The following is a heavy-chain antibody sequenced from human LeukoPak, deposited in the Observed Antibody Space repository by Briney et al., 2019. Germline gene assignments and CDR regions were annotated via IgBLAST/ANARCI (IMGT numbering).Heavy chain of an antibody. J-gene: IGHJ4*02. Sequence: GATVKISCKVSGYTFTDYYMHWVQQAPGKGLEWMGLVDPEDGETLYAEKFQGRVTITADTSRDTAYMELSSLRSEDTAVYYCATDLGTSRYSSRWYPFGHWGQGTLVTVSS. CDR1: GYTFTDYY. V-gene: IGHV1-69-2*01. D-gene: IGHD6-13*01. CDR3: ATDLGTSRYSSRWYPFGH. CDR2: VDPEDGET.